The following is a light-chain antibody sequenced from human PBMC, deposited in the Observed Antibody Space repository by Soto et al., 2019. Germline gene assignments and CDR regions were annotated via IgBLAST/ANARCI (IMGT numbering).Light chain of an antibody. V-gene: IGKV1-39*01. CDR3: QQYNTYSWT. CDR2: GVS. J-gene: IGKJ1*01. CDR1: QSISNY. Sequence: DIQLTQSPSSLPASVGDRVTLTCRASQSISNYLNWYQQKPGKAPELLIYGVSSLQSGVPSRFSGSGSMTDFTLTISNLQPEDFATYYCQQYNTYSWTFGQGTKVDIK.